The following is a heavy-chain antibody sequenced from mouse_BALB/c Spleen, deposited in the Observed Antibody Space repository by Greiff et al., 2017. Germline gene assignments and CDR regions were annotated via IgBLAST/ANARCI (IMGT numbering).Heavy chain of an antibody. J-gene: IGHJ1*01. Sequence: VQLKESGPDLVKPSQSLSLSCTVTGYSFTSGYSWPWIRQFPGNQLEWMGYIHYSGSTNYNPSLKSRISITRDTSKNQFFLQLNSVTPEDTATYYCARGITTAYRYFDVWGAGTTVTVSS. CDR3: ARGITTAYRYFDV. CDR1: GYSFTSGYS. CDR2: IHYSGST. D-gene: IGHD1-2*01. V-gene: IGHV3-1*02.